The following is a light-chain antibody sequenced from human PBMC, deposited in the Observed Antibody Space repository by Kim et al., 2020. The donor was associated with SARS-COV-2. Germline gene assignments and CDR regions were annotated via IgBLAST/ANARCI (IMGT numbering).Light chain of an antibody. CDR3: KAYSSANTPTYV. Sequence: QSDLTQAASVSATPGQSITISCTGTSSDIGGYDSVCWYQQHPGKVPKVIIYGISHRPSGVSDRFSGSKSGNTASLTISGVQAEDEADYYCKAYSSANTPTYVFGGGTKVTVL. V-gene: IGLV2-14*03. CDR1: SSDIGGYDS. J-gene: IGLJ1*01. CDR2: GIS.